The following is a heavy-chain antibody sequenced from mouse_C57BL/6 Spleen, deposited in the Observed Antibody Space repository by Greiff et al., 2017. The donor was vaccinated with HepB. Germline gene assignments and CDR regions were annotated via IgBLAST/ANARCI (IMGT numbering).Heavy chain of an antibody. CDR2: ISSGSSTI. V-gene: IGHV5-17*01. CDR1: GFTFSDYG. Sequence: DVMLVESGGGLVKPGGSLKLSCAASGFTFSDYGMHWVRQAPEKGLEWVAYISSGSSTIYYADTVKGRFTISRDNAKNTLFLQMTSLRSEDTAMYYCARDDYDVHYAMDHWGQGTSVTVSS. CDR3: ARDDYDVHYAMDH. J-gene: IGHJ4*01. D-gene: IGHD2-4*01.